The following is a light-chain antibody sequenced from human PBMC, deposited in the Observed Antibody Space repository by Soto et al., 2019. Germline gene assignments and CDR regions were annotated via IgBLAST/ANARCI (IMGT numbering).Light chain of an antibody. CDR3: QQYGSSPYT. CDR2: GAS. V-gene: IGKV3-20*01. J-gene: IGKJ2*01. Sequence: EIVLTQSPGTLSLSPGERATLSCRASQSVSSSYLAWYQQKPGQAPWLLIYGASSRATGIPDRFSGSGSGTDFTLTISRLEPEDVAVYYCQQYGSSPYTFGQGTKLEIK. CDR1: QSVSSSY.